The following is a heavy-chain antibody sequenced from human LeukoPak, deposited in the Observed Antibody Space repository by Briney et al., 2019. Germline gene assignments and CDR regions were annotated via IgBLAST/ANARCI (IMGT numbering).Heavy chain of an antibody. Sequence: GGSLRLSCAASGFTFHNYAMSWARPAPGKGLEGVSVVSGSGANTYYADFVKGRFTTSRDNSKNTLFLQMNSLRAEDTAIYYCAKQFGDYVGEAFDIWGQGTMVIVSS. D-gene: IGHD2-21*01. V-gene: IGHV3-23*01. CDR2: VSGSGANT. J-gene: IGHJ3*02. CDR3: AKQFGDYVGEAFDI. CDR1: GFTFHNYA.